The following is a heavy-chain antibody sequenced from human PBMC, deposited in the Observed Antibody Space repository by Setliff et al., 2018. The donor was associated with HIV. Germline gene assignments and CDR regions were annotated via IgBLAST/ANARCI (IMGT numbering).Heavy chain of an antibody. CDR3: AGCGGDCYLGQIDS. Sequence: PSETLSLTCTVSGGSLSSYYWSWIRQPPEKGLEWIAYIYSSGDTNYNPSLKSRVTISVDTSKNQFSLKLSSVTAADTAVYYCAGCGGDCYLGQIDSWGQGTLVTVSS. CDR2: IYSSGDT. J-gene: IGHJ4*02. V-gene: IGHV4-59*01. CDR1: GGSLSSYY. D-gene: IGHD2-21*02.